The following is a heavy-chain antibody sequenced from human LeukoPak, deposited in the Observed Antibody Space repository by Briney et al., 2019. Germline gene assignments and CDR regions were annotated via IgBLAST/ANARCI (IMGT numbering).Heavy chain of an antibody. D-gene: IGHD5-12*01. Sequence: GGSLRLSCAASGFTFDDYAMHWVRQAPGKGLEWVSGISWNSGSIGYADSVKGRFTISRDNAKNSLYLQMNSLRAEDTALYYCAKDIHASPGDFYQWLRGYFDYWGQGTLVTVSS. CDR2: ISWNSGSI. CDR1: GFTFDDYA. J-gene: IGHJ4*02. V-gene: IGHV3-9*01. CDR3: AKDIHASPGDFYQWLRGYFDY.